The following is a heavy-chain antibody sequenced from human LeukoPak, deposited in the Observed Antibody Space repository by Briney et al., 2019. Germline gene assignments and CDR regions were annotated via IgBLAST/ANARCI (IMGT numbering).Heavy chain of an antibody. Sequence: PSETLSLTCAVYGGSFSVYYWSWIRQPPGKGLEWIGEINHSGSTNYNPSLKSRVTISVDTSKNQFSLKLSSVTAADTAVYYCARSGLLWFGEFPNYYYYGMDVWGQGTTVTVSS. V-gene: IGHV4-34*01. CDR2: INHSGST. CDR1: GGSFSVYY. J-gene: IGHJ6*02. CDR3: ARSGLLWFGEFPNYYYYGMDV. D-gene: IGHD3-10*01.